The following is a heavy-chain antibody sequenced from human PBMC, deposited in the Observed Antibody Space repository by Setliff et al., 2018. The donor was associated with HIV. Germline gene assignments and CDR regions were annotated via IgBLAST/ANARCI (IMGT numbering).Heavy chain of an antibody. CDR1: GGSISSGSYY. Sequence: SETLSLTCTVSGGSISSGSYYWSWIRQPAGRGLEWIGRIYTNGNTNYNPSLKSRVTISIDTSKNQFSLKLNSVTAADTAVYHCAREATITSGYSGYAPPYFDYWGQGTLVTVSS. V-gene: IGHV4-61*02. J-gene: IGHJ4*02. CDR3: AREATITSGYSGYAPPYFDY. CDR2: IYTNGNT. D-gene: IGHD5-12*01.